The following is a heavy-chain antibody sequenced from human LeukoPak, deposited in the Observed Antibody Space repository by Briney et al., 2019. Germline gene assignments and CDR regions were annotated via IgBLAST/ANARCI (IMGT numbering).Heavy chain of an antibody. D-gene: IGHD5-24*01. CDR3: ARDWARWLQSLGY. Sequence: GGSLRLSCAASGFTFSSYWMSWVRQAPGKGLEWAANIKQDGSEKYYVDSVKGRFTISRDNAKNSLYLQMNSLRAEDTAVYYCARDWARWLQSLGYWGQGTLVTVSS. CDR2: IKQDGSEK. V-gene: IGHV3-7*01. J-gene: IGHJ4*02. CDR1: GFTFSSYW.